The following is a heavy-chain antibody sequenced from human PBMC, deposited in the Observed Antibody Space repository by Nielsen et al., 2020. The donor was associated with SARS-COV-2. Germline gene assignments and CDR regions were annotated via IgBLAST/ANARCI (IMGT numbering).Heavy chain of an antibody. D-gene: IGHD2-15*01. CDR1: GGTFSNYA. CDR3: ARGALHCSGGSCYPKNFHYFDY. CDR2: IIPIFGTT. J-gene: IGHJ4*02. V-gene: IGHV1-69*13. Sequence: SVKVSCKASGGTFSNYAISWVRQAPGQGLEWMGGIIPIFGTTNYAQKFQGRVKITADESTSTAYMELSSLRSEDTAVYYCARGALHCSGGSCYPKNFHYFDYWGQGTLVTVSS.